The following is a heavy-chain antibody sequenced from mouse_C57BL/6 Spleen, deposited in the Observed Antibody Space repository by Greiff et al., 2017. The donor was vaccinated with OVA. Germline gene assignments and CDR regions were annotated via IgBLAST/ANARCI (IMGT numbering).Heavy chain of an antibody. Sequence: QVQLKQPGAELVMPGASVKLSCTASGYTFTSYWMHWVKQRPGQGLEWIGEIDPSDSYTNYNQKFKGKSTLTVDKASSTTYMQLSSLTSEDSAVYYCARVRYYAMDYWGQGTSVTVSS. V-gene: IGHV1-69*01. CDR3: ARVRYYAMDY. CDR2: IDPSDSYT. CDR1: GYTFTSYW. J-gene: IGHJ4*01.